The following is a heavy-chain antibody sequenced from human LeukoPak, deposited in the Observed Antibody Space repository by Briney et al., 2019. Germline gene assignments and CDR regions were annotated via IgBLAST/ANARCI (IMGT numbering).Heavy chain of an antibody. CDR3: ARDGGYDILTGYWGFDY. D-gene: IGHD3-9*01. J-gene: IGHJ4*02. CDR2: IIPIFGTA. Sequence: SVKVSCKASGGTFSSYAISWVRQAPGQGLEWMGGIIPIFGTANYTQKFQGRVTITADESTSTAYMELSSLRSEDTAVYYCARDGGYDILTGYWGFDYWGQGTLVTVSS. V-gene: IGHV1-69*13. CDR1: GGTFSSYA.